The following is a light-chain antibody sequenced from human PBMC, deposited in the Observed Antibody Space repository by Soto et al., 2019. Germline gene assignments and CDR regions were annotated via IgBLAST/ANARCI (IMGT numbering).Light chain of an antibody. CDR2: GAS. CDR1: QSVASSY. V-gene: IGKV3-20*01. J-gene: IGKJ4*01. CDR3: QQYGSSPFT. Sequence: DIVLTQSPGTLSLSPGERATLSCRASQSVASSYLAWYQQIPGQAPRLLIHGASTRATAIPDRFSGSGSGTDFTLTISRLEAEDFAVYYCQQYGSSPFTFGGGTKVEIK.